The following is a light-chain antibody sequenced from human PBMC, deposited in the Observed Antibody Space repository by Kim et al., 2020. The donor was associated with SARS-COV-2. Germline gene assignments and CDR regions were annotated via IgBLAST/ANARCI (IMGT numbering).Light chain of an antibody. CDR3: NSRDSSGNPWV. J-gene: IGLJ3*02. Sequence: ALGKTVRMKCQGDSLRSYYASWYQQKPGQAPVLVIYGKNNRTSGIPDRFSGSSSGNTASLTITGAQAEDEADYYCNSRDSSGNPWVFGGGTKLTVL. CDR1: SLRSYY. V-gene: IGLV3-19*01. CDR2: GKN.